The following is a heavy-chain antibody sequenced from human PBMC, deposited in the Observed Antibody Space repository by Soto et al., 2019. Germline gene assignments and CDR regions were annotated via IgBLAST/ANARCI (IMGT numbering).Heavy chain of an antibody. CDR3: ARSTYYDILTGSYYYYAMDV. J-gene: IGHJ6*02. CDR1: GFTVGSNY. V-gene: IGHV3-53*01. CDR2: IYSEGTP. D-gene: IGHD3-9*01. Sequence: VGSLRLSCAASGFTVGSNYMSWVRQAPGKGLEWVSVIYSEGTPYYADSVKGRFTISRENSNNTLYLHMSNLRAEDTAVYYCARSTYYDILTGSYYYYAMDVWGQGTTVTVSS.